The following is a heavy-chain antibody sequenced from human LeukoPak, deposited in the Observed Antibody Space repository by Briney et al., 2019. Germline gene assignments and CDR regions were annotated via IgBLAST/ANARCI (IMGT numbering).Heavy chain of an antibody. Sequence: SVKVSCKASGGTFSSYAISWVRQAPGQGLEWMGGIIPIFGTANYAQKFQGRVTITADESTSTAYMELRSLRSDDAAVYYCARVQDIVVVPAARAWFDPWGQGTLVTVSS. CDR3: ARVQDIVVVPAARAWFDP. D-gene: IGHD2-2*01. CDR1: GGTFSSYA. J-gene: IGHJ5*02. V-gene: IGHV1-69*13. CDR2: IIPIFGTA.